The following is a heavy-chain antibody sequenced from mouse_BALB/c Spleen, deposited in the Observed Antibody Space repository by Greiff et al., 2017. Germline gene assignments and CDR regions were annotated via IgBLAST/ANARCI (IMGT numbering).Heavy chain of an antibody. CDR3: AREDRLRRYYFDY. V-gene: IGHV1-39*01. CDR2: IDPDYGGT. J-gene: IGHJ2*01. D-gene: IGHD2-4*01. CDR1: GYSFTGYN. Sequence: EVQLQQSGPELEKPGASVKISCKASGYSFTGYNMNWVKQSNGKSLEWIGNIDPDYGGTSYNQKFKGKATLTVDKSSSTAYMQLKSLTSEDSAVYYCAREDRLRRYYFDYWGQGTTLTVSS.